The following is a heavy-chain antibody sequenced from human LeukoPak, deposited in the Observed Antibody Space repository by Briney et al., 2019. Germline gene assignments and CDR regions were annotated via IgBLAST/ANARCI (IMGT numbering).Heavy chain of an antibody. V-gene: IGHV1-2*02. CDR1: GYTFSDYY. D-gene: IGHD6-6*01. J-gene: IGHJ4*02. Sequence: GASVKVSCKASGYTFSDYYIHWVRQAPGQGLEYMGWINPNAGGASYAQKFRVRVTMTRDTSSSTVYMQLSTLTSDDTAVYSCARGRPSAEPPDHWGQGTLVAVSS. CDR2: INPNAGGA. CDR3: ARGRPSAEPPDH.